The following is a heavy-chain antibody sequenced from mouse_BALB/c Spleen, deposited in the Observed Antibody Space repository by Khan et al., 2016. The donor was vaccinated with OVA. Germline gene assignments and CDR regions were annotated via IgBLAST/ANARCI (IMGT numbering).Heavy chain of an antibody. CDR3: ARDYWFVY. V-gene: IGHV5-6-5*01. CDR2: ISSGGST. J-gene: IGHJ3*01. Sequence: VESGGGSVKPGGSLKVSCAASGFTFSNYAMSWVRQTTEKRLEWVASISSGGSTYYPDSVKGRFTISRDNARNILYLQMSSLRSEDTAMYYCARDYWFVYWGQGTLVTVS. CDR1: GFTFSNYA.